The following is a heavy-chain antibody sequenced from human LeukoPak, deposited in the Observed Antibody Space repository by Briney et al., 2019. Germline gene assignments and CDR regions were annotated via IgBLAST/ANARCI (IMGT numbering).Heavy chain of an antibody. CDR2: INHSGST. Sequence: SETLSLTCAVHGGSFSGYYGGWIRQPPGNVREWNGEINHSGSTNSNPSLKSQASISVNTSKNQLSLKLSSVTAAATAGYCGARGRWERGYSGDGVVWELDYWGQGTLVTVSS. CDR3: ARGRWERGYSGDGVVWELDY. V-gene: IGHV4-34*01. D-gene: IGHD5-12*01. CDR1: GGSFSGYY. J-gene: IGHJ4*02.